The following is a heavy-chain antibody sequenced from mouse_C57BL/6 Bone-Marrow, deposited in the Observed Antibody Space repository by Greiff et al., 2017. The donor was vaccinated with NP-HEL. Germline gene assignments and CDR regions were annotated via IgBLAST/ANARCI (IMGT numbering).Heavy chain of an antibody. CDR3: TRGGYDYLYCAMDD. CDR1: GYTFTDYE. D-gene: IGHD2-4*01. Sequence: QVQLQQSGAELVRPGASVTLSCKASGYTFTDYEMHWVKQTPVHGLEWIGAIDPGTGGTAYNQKFKGKAILTADTSSSTAYMELCSLTYEDSAVYYGTRGGYDYLYCAMDDWGQGTSVTVSS. J-gene: IGHJ4*01. CDR2: IDPGTGGT. V-gene: IGHV1-15*01.